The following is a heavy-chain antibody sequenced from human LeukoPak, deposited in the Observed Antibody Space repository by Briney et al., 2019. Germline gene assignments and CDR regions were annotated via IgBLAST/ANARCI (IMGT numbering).Heavy chain of an antibody. CDR3: AKGAGPPWFDP. CDR2: IYTSGST. D-gene: IGHD6-19*01. J-gene: IGHJ5*02. CDR1: GGSISSGSYY. V-gene: IGHV4-61*02. Sequence: SQTLSLTCTVSGGSISSGSYYWSWIRQPAGKGLEWIGRIYTSGSTNYNPSLKSRVTISVDTSKNQFSLKLSSVTAADTAVYYCAKGAGPPWFDPWGQGTLVTVSS.